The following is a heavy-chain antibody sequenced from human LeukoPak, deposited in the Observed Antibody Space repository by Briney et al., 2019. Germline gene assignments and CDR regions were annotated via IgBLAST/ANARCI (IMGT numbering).Heavy chain of an antibody. CDR1: GITGTSYS. Sequence: GGSLRLSCAVSGITGTSYSMEWVRQAPGKGLEWVSYISSSNSTIHYADSVKGRFTISRDNAKNSIFLQMNSLRAEDTAVYYCAKSRGGVNALDIWGQGTMVTVSS. CDR2: ISSSNSTI. CDR3: AKSRGGVNALDI. D-gene: IGHD3-16*01. J-gene: IGHJ3*02. V-gene: IGHV3-48*01.